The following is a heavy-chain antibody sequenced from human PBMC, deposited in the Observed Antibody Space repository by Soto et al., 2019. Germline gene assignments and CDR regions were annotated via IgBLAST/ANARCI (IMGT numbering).Heavy chain of an antibody. J-gene: IGHJ6*02. D-gene: IGHD3-10*01. Sequence: QVQLVESGGGVVQPGRSLRLSCAASGFTFSSYGMHWVRQAPGKGLERVAVISYAGSNKYCADFVKARFPISRENSKNTLYLQMDSLRAEDTAVYYCAKDWTWFGEFIEQDYYYGMDVWGHGTTVTVSS. CDR3: AKDWTWFGEFIEQDYYYGMDV. CDR2: ISYAGSNK. CDR1: GFTFSSYG. V-gene: IGHV3-30*18.